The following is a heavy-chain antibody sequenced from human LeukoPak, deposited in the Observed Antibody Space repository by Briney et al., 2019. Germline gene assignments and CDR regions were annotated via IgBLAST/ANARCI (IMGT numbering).Heavy chain of an antibody. CDR3: ARHSVDYGPWFPEF. J-gene: IGHJ4*02. Sequence: ASVKVSCKTSGYTFTGYYVNWVRQAPGQGLEWMGWVNPDNGVTHFSQKFQGRVTMTRDTSISTAYMELNRLTSDDTAVYYCARHSVDYGPWFPEFWGQGTLVTVSS. CDR1: GYTFTGYY. CDR2: VNPDNGVT. V-gene: IGHV1-2*02. D-gene: IGHD2-21*01.